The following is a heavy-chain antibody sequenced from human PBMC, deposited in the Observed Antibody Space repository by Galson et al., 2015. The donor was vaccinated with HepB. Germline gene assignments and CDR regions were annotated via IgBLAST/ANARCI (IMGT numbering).Heavy chain of an antibody. CDR3: ARGKGSSGYPLDY. Sequence: SVKVSCKASGYTLTSYDINWVRQATGQGLEWMGWMNPNSGNPGYAQKFQGRVTMTRNTSISTAYMELSSLRSEDTAVYYCARGKGSSGYPLDYWGQGTLVTVSS. CDR2: MNPNSGNP. D-gene: IGHD3-22*01. J-gene: IGHJ4*02. CDR1: GYTLTSYD. V-gene: IGHV1-8*01.